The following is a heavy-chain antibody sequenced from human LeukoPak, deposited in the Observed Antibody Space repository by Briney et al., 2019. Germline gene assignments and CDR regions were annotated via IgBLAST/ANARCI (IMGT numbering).Heavy chain of an antibody. V-gene: IGHV1-18*04. CDR1: GYTFTSYG. CDR3: ARDPPYYYGSGSYFDY. Sequence: GASVKVSCKASGYTFTSYGISWVRQAPGQGLEWMGWISAYNGNTNYAQKLQGRVTMTTDTSTSTAYMELRSLRSEDTAVYYCARDPPYYYGSGSYFDYWGQGTLVTVSS. CDR2: ISAYNGNT. D-gene: IGHD3-10*01. J-gene: IGHJ4*02.